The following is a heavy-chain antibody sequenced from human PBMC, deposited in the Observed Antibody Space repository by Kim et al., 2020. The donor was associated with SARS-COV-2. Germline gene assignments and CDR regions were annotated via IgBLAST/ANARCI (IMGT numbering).Heavy chain of an antibody. CDR1: GGSFSGYY. J-gene: IGHJ6*01. D-gene: IGHD6-19*01. V-gene: IGHV4-34*01. CDR2: INHSGST. CDR3: ASGYSGGWRYYVFGMVV. Sequence: SETLSLTCAVYGGSFSGYYWSWIRQPPGKGLEWIGEINHSGSTNYNPSLKSRVTISVDTSKNQFSLKLSSVTAADTAVYYCASGYSGGWRYYVFGMVV.